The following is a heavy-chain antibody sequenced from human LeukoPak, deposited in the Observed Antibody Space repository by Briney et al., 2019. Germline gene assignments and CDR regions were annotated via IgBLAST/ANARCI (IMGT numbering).Heavy chain of an antibody. D-gene: IGHD2/OR15-2a*01. Sequence: PGGSLRLSCAASGNYWMHWVRQVPGQGLAWVSHINSDGSWPSYADSVKGRFTISKDNAKNTVYLQMNSLRAEDTAVYYCVSFYETYWGRGTLVTFSS. CDR1: GNYW. J-gene: IGHJ4*02. CDR3: VSFYETY. V-gene: IGHV3-74*01. CDR2: INSDGSWP.